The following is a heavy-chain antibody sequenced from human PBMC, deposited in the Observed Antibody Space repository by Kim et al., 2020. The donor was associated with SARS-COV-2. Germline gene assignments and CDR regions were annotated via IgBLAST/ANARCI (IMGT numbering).Heavy chain of an antibody. V-gene: IGHV3-21*01. Sequence: GGSLRLSCAASGFTFSSYSMNWVRQAPGKGLEWVSSISSSSSYIYYADSVKGRFTISRDNAKNSLYLQMNSLRAEDTAVYYCARDLHPTGHYYYYDSIPFWSYYYYYGMDVWGQGTTVTVSS. J-gene: IGHJ6*02. CDR2: ISSSSSYI. D-gene: IGHD3-22*01. CDR1: GFTFSSYS. CDR3: ARDLHPTGHYYYYDSIPFWSYYYYYGMDV.